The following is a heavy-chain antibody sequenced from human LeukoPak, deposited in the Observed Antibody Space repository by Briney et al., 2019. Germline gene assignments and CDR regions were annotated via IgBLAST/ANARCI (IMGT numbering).Heavy chain of an antibody. CDR3: AKDLRSSGWDDAFDI. CDR2: ISGTGGST. Sequence: PGGSLRLSCVASGFTFSSYAMSWVRQAPGKGLEWVSGISGTGGSTYYADSVKGRFTISRDNSKNTLHLQMNSLRAEDTAVYYCAKDLRSSGWDDAFDIWGQGTMVTVSS. D-gene: IGHD6-19*01. J-gene: IGHJ3*02. V-gene: IGHV3-23*01. CDR1: GFTFSSYA.